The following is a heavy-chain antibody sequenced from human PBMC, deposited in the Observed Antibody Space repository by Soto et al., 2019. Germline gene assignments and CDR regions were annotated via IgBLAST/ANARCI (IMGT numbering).Heavy chain of an antibody. CDR1: GVTGSSNG. J-gene: IGHJ3*02. CDR3: ARDRARLGAFDI. D-gene: IGHD7-27*01. V-gene: IGHV3-66*01. CDR2: IYSGGST. Sequence: TGGSLRLSYAAAGVTGSSNGGSWVRQAPGKGLEWVSVIYSGGSTYYADSVKGRFTISRDNSKNTLYLQMNSLRAEDTAVYYCARDRARLGAFDIWGQGTMVTVS.